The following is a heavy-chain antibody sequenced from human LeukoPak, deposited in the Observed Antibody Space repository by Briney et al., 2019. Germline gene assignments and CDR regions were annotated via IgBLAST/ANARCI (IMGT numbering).Heavy chain of an antibody. D-gene: IGHD6-13*01. CDR1: GFTFSSYG. CDR3: AKEARIWLSSSWPNWYFDL. CDR2: ISYDGSNK. V-gene: IGHV3-30*18. J-gene: IGHJ2*01. Sequence: PGGSLRLSCAASGFTFSSYGMHWVRQAPGKGLEWVAVISYDGSNKYYADSVKGRFTISRDNSKNTLYLQMNSLGAEDTAVYYCAKEARIWLSSSWPNWYFDLWGRGTLVTVSS.